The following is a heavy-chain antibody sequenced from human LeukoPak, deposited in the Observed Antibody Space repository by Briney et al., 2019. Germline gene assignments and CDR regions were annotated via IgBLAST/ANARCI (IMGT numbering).Heavy chain of an antibody. V-gene: IGHV3-21*01. J-gene: IGHJ4*02. CDR3: ARTASHHFDY. CDR2: SSSSYI. CDR1: GFTFSSYW. Sequence: GGSLRLSCAASGFTFSSYWMSWVRQAPGKGLEWVSSSSSSYIYYADSVKGRFTISRDNAKNSLYLQMNSLRAEDTAVYYCARTASHHFDYWGQGTLVTVSS.